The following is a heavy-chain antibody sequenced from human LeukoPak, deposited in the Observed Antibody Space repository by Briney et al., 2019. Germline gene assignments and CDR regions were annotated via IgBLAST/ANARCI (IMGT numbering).Heavy chain of an antibody. CDR1: GYTFTGYY. D-gene: IGHD2-21*01. Sequence: GASVKVSCKASGYTFTGYYMHWVRQAPGQGLEWMGWINPNSGGTNYAQKFQGRVTMTRDKSIRTAYMELSRLTSDDTAIYYCARHIVPVRTLDYWGQGTLVTVSS. V-gene: IGHV1-2*02. CDR3: ARHIVPVRTLDY. CDR2: INPNSGGT. J-gene: IGHJ4*02.